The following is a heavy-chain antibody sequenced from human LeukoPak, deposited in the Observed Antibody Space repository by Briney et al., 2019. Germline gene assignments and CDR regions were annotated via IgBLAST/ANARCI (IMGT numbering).Heavy chain of an antibody. CDR3: AKVDYYGSGSYLDY. Sequence: PGGSLRLSCAASGFTFSSYGMSWVRQAPGKGLEWVSAISGSGGSTYYADSVKGRFTISRDNSKNTLYLQMNSLRAEDTAVYYCAKVDYYGSGSYLDYWGQGTLVTVSS. CDR1: GFTFSSYG. V-gene: IGHV3-23*01. J-gene: IGHJ4*02. D-gene: IGHD3-10*01. CDR2: ISGSGGST.